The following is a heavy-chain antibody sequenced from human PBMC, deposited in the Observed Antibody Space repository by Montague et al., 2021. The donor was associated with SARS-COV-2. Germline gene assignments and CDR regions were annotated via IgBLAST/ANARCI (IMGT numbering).Heavy chain of an antibody. CDR3: ARVELDGGHDSVPLDV. D-gene: IGHD5-12*01. CDR2: IYYSGST. V-gene: IGHV4-31*03. J-gene: IGHJ6*02. Sequence: TLSLTCTVSGGSISSGGYYWSWIRQHPGKGLEWIGYIYYSGSTYYNPSLKSRVTISVDTSKNQFSLKLSSVTAADTAVYYCARVELDGGHDSVPLDVWGQGTTVTVSS. CDR1: GGSISSGGYY.